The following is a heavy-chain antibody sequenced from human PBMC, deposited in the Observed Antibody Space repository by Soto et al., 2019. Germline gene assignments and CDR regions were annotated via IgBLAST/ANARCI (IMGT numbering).Heavy chain of an antibody. J-gene: IGHJ4*02. CDR2: INPSGGST. CDR1: GYTFTSYY. D-gene: IGHD2-15*01. Sequence: ASVKVSCKASGYTFTSYYMHWVRQAPGQGLEWMGIINPSGGSTSYAQKFQGRVTMTRDTSTSTVYMELSSLRSEDTAVYYCARDAGKGYSGYDLGPRLASGGSCYDYWGQGTLVTVSS. V-gene: IGHV1-46*01. CDR3: ARDAGKGYSGYDLGPRLASGGSCYDY.